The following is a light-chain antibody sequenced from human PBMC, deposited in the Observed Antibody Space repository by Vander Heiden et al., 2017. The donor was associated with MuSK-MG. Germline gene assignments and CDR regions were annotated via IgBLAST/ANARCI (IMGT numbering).Light chain of an antibody. CDR1: QSVLYSSNNKTY. CDR3: QQDDSTLYT. J-gene: IGKJ2*01. V-gene: IGKV4-1*01. CDR2: WAS. Sequence: DIVMTQSPDSLAVSLGERATINCKSSQSVLYSSNNKTYLAWYQQKPGQPPKLLIYWASTRESGVPDRFSGSGSGTDFTLTISSLQAEDVAVYYCQQDDSTLYTFGQGTKLEIK.